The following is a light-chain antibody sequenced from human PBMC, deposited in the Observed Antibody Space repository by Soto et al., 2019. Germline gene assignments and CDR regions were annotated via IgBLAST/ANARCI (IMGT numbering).Light chain of an antibody. V-gene: IGKV2-28*01. CDR3: MKALQTHGT. CDR2: LGS. Sequence: DVVMTQAPLCLPVTPGHPAPISCMSNEMFVHSDGIAYFSWFQQKQGQSPQLLIYLGSSRASGVHDRFSGSGSGKDFTIKISRVDDEDVGVYYCMKALQTHGTVGKGTQREIK. CDR1: EMFVHSDGIAY. J-gene: IGKJ5*01.